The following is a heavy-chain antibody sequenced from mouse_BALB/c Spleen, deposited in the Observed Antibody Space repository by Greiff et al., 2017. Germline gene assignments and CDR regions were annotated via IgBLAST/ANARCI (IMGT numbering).Heavy chain of an antibody. J-gene: IGHJ2*01. Sequence: VQLQQSGAELVKPGASVKLSCTASGFNIKDTYMHWVKQRPEQGLEWIGRIDPANGNTKYDPKFQGKATITAYTSSNTAYLQLSSLTSEDTAVYYCARDPYSYGSSYQRFDYWGQGTTLTVSS. CDR1: GFNIKDTY. D-gene: IGHD1-1*01. CDR2: IDPANGNT. CDR3: ARDPYSYGSSYQRFDY. V-gene: IGHV14-3*02.